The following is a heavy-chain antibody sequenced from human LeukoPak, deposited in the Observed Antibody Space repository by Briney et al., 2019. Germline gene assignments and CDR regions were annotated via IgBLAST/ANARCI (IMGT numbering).Heavy chain of an antibody. V-gene: IGHV3-43*02. CDR2: ISWDGGST. CDR1: GFTFDDYA. J-gene: IGHJ4*02. D-gene: IGHD2-15*01. Sequence: GGSLRLSCAASGFTFDDYAMHWVCQAPGKGLEWVSLISWDGGSTYYADSVKGRFTISRDNSKNSLYLQMNSLRTEDTALYYCAKAPEGYCSGGSCYSVYFDYWGQGTLVTVSS. CDR3: AKAPEGYCSGGSCYSVYFDY.